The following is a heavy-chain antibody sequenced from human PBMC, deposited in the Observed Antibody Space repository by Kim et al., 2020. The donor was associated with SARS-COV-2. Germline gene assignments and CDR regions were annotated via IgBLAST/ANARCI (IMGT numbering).Heavy chain of an antibody. CDR3: ARHQGYDSSGYIINYYYYYGMYV. D-gene: IGHD3-22*01. Sequence: SETLSLTCTVSGGSISSSSYYWGWIRQPPGKGLEWIGSIYYSGSTYYNPSLKSRVTISVDTSKNQFSLKLSSVTAADTAVYYCARHQGYDSSGYIINYYYYYGMYVWGQGTTVTVSS. V-gene: IGHV4-39*01. CDR2: IYYSGST. J-gene: IGHJ6*02. CDR1: GGSISSSSYY.